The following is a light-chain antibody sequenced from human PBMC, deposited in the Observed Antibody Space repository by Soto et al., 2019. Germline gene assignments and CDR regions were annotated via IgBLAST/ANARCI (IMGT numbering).Light chain of an antibody. CDR3: QQYGSTPLT. Sequence: EIVLKQSPDTLSLSPGERATLSCRASQSVKNNYLARYQQKPGQPPRFLIYDASSRATGIPDRFRGSGSGTDFTLTISRLEPEGFAVYYCQQYGSTPLTFGGGTKVDIK. V-gene: IGKV3-20*01. CDR2: DAS. CDR1: QSVKNNY. J-gene: IGKJ4*01.